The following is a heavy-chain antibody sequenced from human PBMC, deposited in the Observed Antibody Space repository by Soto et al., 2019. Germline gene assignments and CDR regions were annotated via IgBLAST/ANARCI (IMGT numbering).Heavy chain of an antibody. CDR1: GFTFSSYA. CDR2: ISGSGGST. V-gene: IGHV3-23*01. D-gene: IGHD3-3*01. J-gene: IGHJ5*02. CDR3: AKGAYDFWSGYPNWFDP. Sequence: LRLSCAASGFTFSSYAMSWVRQAPGKGLEWVSAISGSGGSTYYADSVKGRFTISRDNSKNTLYLQMNSLRAEDTAVYYCAKGAYDFWSGYPNWFDPWGQGTLVTVSS.